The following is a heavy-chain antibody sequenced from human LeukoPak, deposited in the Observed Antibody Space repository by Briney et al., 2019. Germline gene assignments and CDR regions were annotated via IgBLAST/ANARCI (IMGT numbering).Heavy chain of an antibody. J-gene: IGHJ4*01. CDR1: GFTFISYG. Sequence: GGSLRLSCAVSGFTFISYGMQWVRQAPGKGLAWVSRINTDGSGTAYADSVKGRFTISRDNAKNTLYLQMNSLRAEDTALYYCARELPREVTLDYWGQGTLVNVSS. CDR3: ARELPREVTLDY. D-gene: IGHD2-21*02. V-gene: IGHV3-74*01. CDR2: INTDGSGT.